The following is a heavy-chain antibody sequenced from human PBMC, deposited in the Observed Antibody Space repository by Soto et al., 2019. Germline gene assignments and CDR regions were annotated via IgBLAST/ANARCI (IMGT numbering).Heavy chain of an antibody. J-gene: IGHJ5*02. V-gene: IGHV1-46*01. Sequence: ASVKVSCKAPGDTFTSYYLNWVRQAPGQGLEWMGVINPHGGSTKYAQRFQGRITMTRDTSRSTVYMELSSLRSDDTAIYYCARSSGGNFGIIIEGSNWFDPWGQGTLVTVSS. D-gene: IGHD3-3*01. CDR2: INPHGGST. CDR1: GDTFTSYY. CDR3: ARSSGGNFGIIIEGSNWFDP.